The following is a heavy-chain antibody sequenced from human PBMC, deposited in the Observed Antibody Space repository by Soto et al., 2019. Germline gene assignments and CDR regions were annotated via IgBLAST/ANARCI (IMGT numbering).Heavy chain of an antibody. Sequence: SETLSLTCTVSGGSISSGDYYWSWIRQPPGKGLEWIGYIYYSGSTYYNPSLKSRVTISVDTSKNQFSLKLSSVTAADTAVYYCARDGQDTAMVEPYGMDVWGQGTTVTVSS. J-gene: IGHJ6*02. D-gene: IGHD5-18*01. V-gene: IGHV4-30-4*01. CDR3: ARDGQDTAMVEPYGMDV. CDR2: IYYSGST. CDR1: GGSISSGDYY.